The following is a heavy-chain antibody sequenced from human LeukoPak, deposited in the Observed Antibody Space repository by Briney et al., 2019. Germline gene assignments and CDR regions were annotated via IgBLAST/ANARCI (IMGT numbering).Heavy chain of an antibody. V-gene: IGHV4-59*01. CDR2: IYYSGST. D-gene: IGHD2-15*01. J-gene: IGHJ4*02. CDR1: GGSISSYY. Sequence: SETLSLTCTVSGGSISSYYWSWIRQPPGKGLEWIGYIYYSGSTNYNPTLKSRVTISVDTSKNQFSLKLSSVTAADTAVYYCARDGNCSGGSCYSDWGQGTLVTVSS. CDR3: ARDGNCSGGSCYSD.